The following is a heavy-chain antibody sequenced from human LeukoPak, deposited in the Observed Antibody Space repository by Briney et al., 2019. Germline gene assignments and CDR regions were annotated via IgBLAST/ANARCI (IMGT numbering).Heavy chain of an antibody. CDR3: ARDGSYYDYVWGSYRYTPEGFDY. J-gene: IGHJ4*02. D-gene: IGHD3-16*02. Sequence: PGGSLRLSCAASGFTFSSYGMHWVRQAPGKGLEWVAVIWYDGSNKYYADSVKGRFTISRDNSKNTLYLQMNSLRAEDTAVYYCARDGSYYDYVWGSYRYTPEGFDYWAREPWSPSPQ. V-gene: IGHV3-33*01. CDR2: IWYDGSNK. CDR1: GFTFSSYG.